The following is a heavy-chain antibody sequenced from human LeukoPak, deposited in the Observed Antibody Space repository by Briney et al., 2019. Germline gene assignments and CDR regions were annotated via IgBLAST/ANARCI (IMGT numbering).Heavy chain of an antibody. CDR2: INHSGST. CDR3: ARATGNTDY. CDR1: GGSFSGYY. Sequence: PSETLSLTCAVYGGSFSGYYWSWIRQPPGKGLEWIGEINHSGSTNYNPSLKSRVTISVDTSKNQFSLKLSSVTAADTAVYYCARATGNTDYWGQGTLVTVSS. V-gene: IGHV4-34*01. D-gene: IGHD1-26*01. J-gene: IGHJ4*02.